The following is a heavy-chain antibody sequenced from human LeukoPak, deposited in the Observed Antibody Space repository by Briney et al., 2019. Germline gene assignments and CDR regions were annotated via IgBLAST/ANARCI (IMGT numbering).Heavy chain of an antibody. CDR3: ARDLSGSSWYSISYYYMDV. Sequence: GASVKVSCKASGYTFTGYYMHWVRQAPGQGLEWMGWINPNSGGTNYAQKFQGRVTMTRDTSISTAYMELSRLRSDDTAVYYCARDLSGSSWYSISYYYMDVWGKGTTVTVSS. CDR1: GYTFTGYY. CDR2: INPNSGGT. J-gene: IGHJ6*03. V-gene: IGHV1-2*02. D-gene: IGHD6-13*01.